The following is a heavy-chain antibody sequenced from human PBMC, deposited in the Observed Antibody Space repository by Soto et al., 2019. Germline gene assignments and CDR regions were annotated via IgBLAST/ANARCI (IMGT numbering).Heavy chain of an antibody. V-gene: IGHV3-23*01. D-gene: IGHD4-4*01. J-gene: IGHJ4*02. CDR3: AKQHDYSNYPCLGLDY. CDR1: GFTFSSYA. Sequence: GGSLRLSCAASGFTFSSYAMSWVRQAPGKGLEWVSAISGSGGSTYYADSVKGRFTISRDNSKNTLYLQMNSLRAEDTAVYYCAKQHDYSNYPCLGLDYWGQGTLVTVSS. CDR2: ISGSGGST.